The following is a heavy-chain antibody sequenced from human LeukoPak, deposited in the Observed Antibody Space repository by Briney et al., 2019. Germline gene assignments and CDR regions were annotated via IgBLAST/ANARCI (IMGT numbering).Heavy chain of an antibody. Sequence: PGGSLRLPCAASGYTFTSYYMHWVRQAPGQGLEWMGIINPSGGSTSYAQKFQGRVTMTRDTSTSTVYMELSSLRSEDTAVYYCARALDPVDFWSGYPTGAFDIWGQGTMVTVSS. V-gene: IGHV1-46*01. CDR1: GYTFTSYY. D-gene: IGHD3-3*01. CDR3: ARALDPVDFWSGYPTGAFDI. J-gene: IGHJ3*02. CDR2: INPSGGST.